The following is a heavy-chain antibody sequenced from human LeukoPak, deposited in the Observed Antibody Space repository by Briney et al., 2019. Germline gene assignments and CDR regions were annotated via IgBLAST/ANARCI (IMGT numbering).Heavy chain of an antibody. D-gene: IGHD4-17*01. CDR3: ARGPQSYGGRFDY. J-gene: IGHJ4*02. V-gene: IGHV3-30-3*01. Sequence: GGSLRLSCAASGFTFSSYAVHWVRQAPGKGLEWVAVISYDGSNKYYADSVKGRFTISRDNSKNTLYLQMNSLRAEDTAVYYCARGPQSYGGRFDYWGQGTLVTVSS. CDR2: ISYDGSNK. CDR1: GFTFSSYA.